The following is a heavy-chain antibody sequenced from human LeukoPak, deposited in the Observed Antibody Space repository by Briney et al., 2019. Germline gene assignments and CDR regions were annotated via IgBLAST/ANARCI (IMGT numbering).Heavy chain of an antibody. CDR3: AKGGSSSPRSTFDY. Sequence: GGSLRLSCAASGFTFSSYWIHWVCQAPRKGLVWVSRISPDGSTTGHADSVKGRFTTSRDNAKNTVYLQMNSLRAEDTAVYYCAKGGSSSPRSTFDYWGQGTLLTVPS. V-gene: IGHV3-74*01. CDR2: ISPDGSTT. J-gene: IGHJ4*02. D-gene: IGHD6-13*01. CDR1: GFTFSSYW.